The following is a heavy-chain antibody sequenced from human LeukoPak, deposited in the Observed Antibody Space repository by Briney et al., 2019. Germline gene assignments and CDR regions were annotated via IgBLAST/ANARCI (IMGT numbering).Heavy chain of an antibody. CDR1: GFTFSSYE. V-gene: IGHV3-48*03. J-gene: IGHJ4*02. Sequence: GGSLRLSCAASGFTFSSYEMNWVRQAPGKGLEWVSYISSSGSTIYYADSVKGRFTISRDNAQNSLYLQMNSLRAEDTAVYYCARDLGYSGYDSYFDYWGQGTLVTVSS. CDR3: ARDLGYSGYDSYFDY. D-gene: IGHD5-12*01. CDR2: ISSSGSTI.